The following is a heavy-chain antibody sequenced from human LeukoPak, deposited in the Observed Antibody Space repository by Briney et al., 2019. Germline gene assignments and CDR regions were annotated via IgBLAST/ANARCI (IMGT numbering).Heavy chain of an antibody. Sequence: GGSLRLSCAASGFTFITYSMNWVRQAPGKGLEWVSSISSSSSYIYYADSVRGRFTISRDNPKNSLYLQMNSLRAEDTAVYYCARVALVSGPSYGSEGEAADYWGQGTLVTVSS. D-gene: IGHD3-10*01. CDR3: ARVALVSGPSYGSEGEAADY. V-gene: IGHV3-21*01. CDR2: ISSSSSYI. CDR1: GFTFITYS. J-gene: IGHJ4*02.